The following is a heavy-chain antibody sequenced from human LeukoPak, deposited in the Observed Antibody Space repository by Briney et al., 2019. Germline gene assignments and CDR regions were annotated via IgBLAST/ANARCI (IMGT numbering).Heavy chain of an antibody. Sequence: PSATLSLTCTVSGGSISSGGYYWSWIRQHPGKGLEWIGYIYYSGSTYYNPSLKSRVTISVDTSKNQFSLKLSSVTAADTAVYYCARDSHDFWSGYLYFDYWGQGTLVTVSS. J-gene: IGHJ4*02. CDR1: GGSISSGGYY. CDR3: ARDSHDFWSGYLYFDY. CDR2: IYYSGST. D-gene: IGHD3-3*01. V-gene: IGHV4-31*03.